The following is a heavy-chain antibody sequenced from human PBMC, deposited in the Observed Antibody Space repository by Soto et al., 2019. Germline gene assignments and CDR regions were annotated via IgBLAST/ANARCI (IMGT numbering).Heavy chain of an antibody. J-gene: IGHJ4*02. CDR3: AREGHPYGDYLHY. CDR1: GGSISSGCYY. CDR2: IYYSGST. D-gene: IGHD4-17*01. Sequence: SETLSLTCTVSGGSISSGCYYWSWIRQHPGKGLEWIGYIYYSGSTYYNPSLKSRVTISVDTSKNQFSLKLSSVTAADTAVYYCAREGHPYGDYLHYWGQGTLVTVSS. V-gene: IGHV4-31*03.